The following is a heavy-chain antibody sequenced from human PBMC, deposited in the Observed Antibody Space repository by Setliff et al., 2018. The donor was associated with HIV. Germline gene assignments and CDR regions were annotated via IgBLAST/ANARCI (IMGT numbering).Heavy chain of an antibody. CDR2: IYYTEIT. J-gene: IGHJ6*02. CDR3: AREGVGYNPSYYYGMDV. D-gene: IGHD5-12*01. V-gene: IGHV4-31*03. Sequence: KPSETLSLTCTVSGGSISSGGYYWSWIRQHPGKGLEWIGHIYYTEITYYNPSLRSRLTISLDTSKNQFSLKLSSVTAADTAVYFCAREGVGYNPSYYYGMDVWGQGTTVTVSS. CDR1: GGSISSGGYY.